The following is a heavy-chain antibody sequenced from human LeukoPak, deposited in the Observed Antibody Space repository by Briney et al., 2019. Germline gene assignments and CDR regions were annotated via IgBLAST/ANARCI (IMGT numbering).Heavy chain of an antibody. D-gene: IGHD1-14*01. CDR1: GFTFSSYW. CDR3: ARLDRKPRGYNWFDP. Sequence: PGGSLRLSCAASGFTFSSYWMHWVRQAPGKGLVWVSRINSDGSSTSYADSVKGRFTISRDNAKNTLYLQMNSLRAEDTAVYYCARLDRKPRGYNWFDPWGQGTLVTVSS. J-gene: IGHJ5*02. V-gene: IGHV3-74*01. CDR2: INSDGSST.